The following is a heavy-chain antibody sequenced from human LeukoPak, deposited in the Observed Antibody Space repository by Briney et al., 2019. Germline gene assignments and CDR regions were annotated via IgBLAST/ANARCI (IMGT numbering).Heavy chain of an antibody. CDR1: GGSISSYY. CDR3: ARRNIVVVPAATEIFDP. D-gene: IGHD2-2*01. CDR2: IYYSGST. V-gene: IGHV4-59*01. Sequence: SETLSLTCTVSGGSISSYYWSWIRQPPGRGLEWIGYIYYSGSTNYNPSLKSRVTISVDTSKNQFSLKLSSVTAADTAVYYCARRNIVVVPAATEIFDPWGQGTLVTVSS. J-gene: IGHJ5*02.